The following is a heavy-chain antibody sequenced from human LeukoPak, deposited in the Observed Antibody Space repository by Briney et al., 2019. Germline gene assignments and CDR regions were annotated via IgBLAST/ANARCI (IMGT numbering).Heavy chain of an antibody. D-gene: IGHD2-2*01. V-gene: IGHV4-34*01. CDR2: INHSGST. CDR1: GGSFSGYY. CDR3: ARRPPDIVVVPYYYYYYMDV. J-gene: IGHJ6*03. Sequence: RSSETLSLTCAVYGGSFSGYYWSWIRQPPGKGLEWIGEINHSGSTNYNPSLKSRVTISVDTSKNQFSLKLSSVTAADTAVYYCARRPPDIVVVPYYYYYYMDVWGKGTTVTVSS.